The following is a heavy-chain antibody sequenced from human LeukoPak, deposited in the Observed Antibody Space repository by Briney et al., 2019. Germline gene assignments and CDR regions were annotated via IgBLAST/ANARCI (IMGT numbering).Heavy chain of an antibody. Sequence: GGSLRLSCAASGFTFSSYSMNWVRQAPGKGLEWVSSISSSSSYIYYADSVKGRFTISRDNAKNSLYLQMNSLRAEDTAVYYCARDTRPRQGAFDIWGQGTMVTVSS. V-gene: IGHV3-21*01. J-gene: IGHJ3*02. CDR1: GFTFSSYS. CDR2: ISSSSSYI. D-gene: IGHD6-6*01. CDR3: ARDTRPRQGAFDI.